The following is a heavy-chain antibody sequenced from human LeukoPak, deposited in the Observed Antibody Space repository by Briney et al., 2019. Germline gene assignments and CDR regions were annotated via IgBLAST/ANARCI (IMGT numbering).Heavy chain of an antibody. CDR3: ARGPDYDILADYFDY. D-gene: IGHD3-9*01. J-gene: IGHJ4*02. CDR2: ISYDGSNK. Sequence: GGSLRLSCAASGFTFSSYAMSWVRQAPGKGLEWVAVISYDGSNKFYADSVRGRFTISRDNSKNTLFLQMNSLRPEDTAVYYCARGPDYDILADYFDYWGQGTLVTVSS. CDR1: GFTFSSYA. V-gene: IGHV3-30*04.